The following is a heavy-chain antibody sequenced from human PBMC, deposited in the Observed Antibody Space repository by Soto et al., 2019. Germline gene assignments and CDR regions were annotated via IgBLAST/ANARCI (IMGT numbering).Heavy chain of an antibody. CDR2: LYWDGDK. CDR1: GFSLGPSGEG. J-gene: IGHJ4*02. CDR3: AHRKRTITVATYFDY. D-gene: IGHD1-7*01. V-gene: IGHV2-5*02. Sequence: QITLRESGPTLVKPTQTLTLTCTFSGFSLGPSGEGVGWIRQPPRKALEWLATLYWDGDKRYSPSLRSRLTISKDTSESQVVLTMANVDAADTATYFCAHRKRTITVATYFDYWGLGSLVTVSS.